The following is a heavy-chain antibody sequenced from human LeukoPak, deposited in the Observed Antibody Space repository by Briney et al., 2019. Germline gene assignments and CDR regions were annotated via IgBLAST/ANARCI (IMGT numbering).Heavy chain of an antibody. J-gene: IGHJ4*02. CDR3: ARDPLPQAGGWYDY. D-gene: IGHD6-19*01. Sequence: SETLSLTCTVSGGSISSYYWSWIRQPPGKGLEWIGYIYYSGSTNYNPSLKSRVTISVDTSKNQFSLKLSSVTAADTAVYYCARDPLPQAGGWYDYWGQGTLVTVSS. CDR2: IYYSGST. CDR1: GGSISSYY. V-gene: IGHV4-59*01.